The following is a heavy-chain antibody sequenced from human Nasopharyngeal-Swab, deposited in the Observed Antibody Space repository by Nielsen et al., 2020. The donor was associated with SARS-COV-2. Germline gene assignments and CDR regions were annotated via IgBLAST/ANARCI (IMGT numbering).Heavy chain of an antibody. J-gene: IGHJ6*03. CDR2: IGTAGDT. D-gene: IGHD3-3*01. Sequence: GGSLRLSCAASGFTFSSYDMHWVRQATGKGLEWASAIGTAGDTYYPGSVKGRFTISRENAKNSLYLQMNSLRAEDTAVYYCARAYYDFWSGYQDYYYYYMDVWGKGTTVTVSS. CDR3: ARAYYDFWSGYQDYYYYYMDV. CDR1: GFTFSSYD. V-gene: IGHV3-13*01.